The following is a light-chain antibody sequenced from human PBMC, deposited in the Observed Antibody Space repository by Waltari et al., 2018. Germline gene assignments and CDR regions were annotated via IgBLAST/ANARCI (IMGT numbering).Light chain of an antibody. CDR2: DAS. Sequence: ETVLTQSPATLSLSAGERATLSCRASQSVGGSLAWYQQKPGQAPRLLIYDASKRATGIPARFSGSGAGTDFTLTISSLEPEDFAVYYCQQRSNWLSFGGGTKVEIK. CDR3: QQRSNWLS. V-gene: IGKV3-11*01. J-gene: IGKJ4*01. CDR1: QSVGGS.